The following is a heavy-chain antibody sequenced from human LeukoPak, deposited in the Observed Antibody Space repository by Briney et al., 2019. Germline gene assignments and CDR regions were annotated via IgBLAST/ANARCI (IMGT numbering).Heavy chain of an antibody. V-gene: IGHV3-11*05. J-gene: IGHJ6*02. CDR1: GXTFSDYY. CDR3: ARERYNWNDALYYYYGMDV. CDR2: ISSSSSYT. D-gene: IGHD1-1*01. Sequence: GGSLRLSCAASGXTFSDYYMSWIRQAPGKGREWVSYISSSSSYTNYADSVKGRFTISRDNAKNSLYLQMNSLRAEDTAVYYCARERYNWNDALYYYYGMDVWGQGTTVTVSS.